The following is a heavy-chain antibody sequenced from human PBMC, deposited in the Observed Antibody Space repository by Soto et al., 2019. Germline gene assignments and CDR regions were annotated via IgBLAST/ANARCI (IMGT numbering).Heavy chain of an antibody. CDR1: GLTFSSYP. CDR2: ISVSAGTT. V-gene: IGHV3-23*01. Sequence: EVQLLESGGGLVQPGGSLRLSCAASGLTFSSYPMSWVRQAPGKGLQWVSSISVSAGTTYYADSVKGRFTISRDNSKNTLYLQMNSLRAEDTAVYSCAKDGIRGIHIDNWGQGTLVTVSS. J-gene: IGHJ4*02. CDR3: AKDGIRGIHIDN.